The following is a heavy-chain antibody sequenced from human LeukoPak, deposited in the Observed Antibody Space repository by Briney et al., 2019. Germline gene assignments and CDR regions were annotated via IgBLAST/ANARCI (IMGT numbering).Heavy chain of an antibody. J-gene: IGHJ6*03. D-gene: IGHD3-22*01. CDR3: ARADYDSSGYYSSYYYYYMDV. CDR2: IYYSGST. CDR1: GGSISSSSYY. V-gene: IGHV4-39*07. Sequence: SETLSLTCTVSGGSISSSSYYWGWIRQPPGKGLEWIGSIYYSGSTYYNPSLKSRVTISVDTSKNQFSLKLSSVTAADTAVYYCARADYDSSGYYSSYYYYYMDVWGKGTTVTVSS.